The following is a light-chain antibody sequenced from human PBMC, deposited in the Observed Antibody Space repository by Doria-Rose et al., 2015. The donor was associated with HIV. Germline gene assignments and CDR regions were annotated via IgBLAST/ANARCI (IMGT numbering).Light chain of an antibody. J-gene: IGKJ1*01. CDR3: LQYGTSWT. CDR2: DGS. Sequence: DIVLTQSPGTLSLSPGERATLSCRASQSFSSTYLAWYQQKPGQAPSLLIYDGSTMATGIPDRFSASGSGTGFTLTINRLEPEDFALYYCLQYGTSWTFGQGTKVEI. CDR1: QSFSSTY. V-gene: IGKV3-20*01.